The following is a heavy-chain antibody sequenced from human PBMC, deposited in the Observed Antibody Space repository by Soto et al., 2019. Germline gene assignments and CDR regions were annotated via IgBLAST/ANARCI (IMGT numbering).Heavy chain of an antibody. J-gene: IGHJ5*02. CDR1: GGSISSYY. CDR3: ARGGYYYGSGSYHNWFDP. CDR2: IYYSGST. Sequence: SETLSLTCTVSGGSISSYYWSWIRQPPGKGLEWIGYIYYSGSTNYNPSLKSRVTISVDTSKNQFSLKLSSVTAADTAVYYCARGGYYYGSGSYHNWFDPWGQGTLVTVSS. V-gene: IGHV4-59*01. D-gene: IGHD3-10*01.